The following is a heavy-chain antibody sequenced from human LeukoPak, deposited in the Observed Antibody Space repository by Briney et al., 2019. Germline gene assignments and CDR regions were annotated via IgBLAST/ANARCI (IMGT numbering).Heavy chain of an antibody. J-gene: IGHJ4*02. CDR3: ATYSGYDRIFDY. Sequence: PGRSLRLSCAASGFTFSTYGMNWVRQAPGKGLEWISYISGSSSAIYYADSVKGRFTISRDNAKNSLYLQMNSLRAEDTAVYYCATYSGYDRIFDYWGQGTLVTVSS. D-gene: IGHD5-12*01. CDR1: GFTFSTYG. V-gene: IGHV3-48*01. CDR2: ISGSSSAI.